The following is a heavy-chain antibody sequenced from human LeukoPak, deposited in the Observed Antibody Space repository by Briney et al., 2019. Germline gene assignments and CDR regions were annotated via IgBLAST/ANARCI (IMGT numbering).Heavy chain of an antibody. Sequence: SETLSLTCTVSGGSITNYYWNWIRQPPGKGLEWIGYVFYSGSTNYNPSLKSRATISVDTSKNQFSLKVTSVTAADTALYYCARDAVTYDAFDIWGQGTMVTVSS. D-gene: IGHD2-21*02. J-gene: IGHJ3*02. CDR3: ARDAVTYDAFDI. V-gene: IGHV4-59*01. CDR1: GGSITNYY. CDR2: VFYSGST.